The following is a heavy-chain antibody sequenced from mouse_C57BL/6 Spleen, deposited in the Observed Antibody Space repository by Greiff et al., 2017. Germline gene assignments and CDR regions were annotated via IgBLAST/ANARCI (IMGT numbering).Heavy chain of an antibody. V-gene: IGHV1-64*01. CDR1: GYTFTSYW. CDR2: IHPNSGST. Sequence: QVQLQQPGAELVKPGASVKLSCKASGYTFTSYWMHWVKQRPGQGLEWIGMIHPNSGSTNYNEKFKSKATLTVDKSSSTAYMQLSSLTSEDSAVYYCARIGDYDVDYYAMDYWGQGTSVTVSS. J-gene: IGHJ4*01. D-gene: IGHD2-4*01. CDR3: ARIGDYDVDYYAMDY.